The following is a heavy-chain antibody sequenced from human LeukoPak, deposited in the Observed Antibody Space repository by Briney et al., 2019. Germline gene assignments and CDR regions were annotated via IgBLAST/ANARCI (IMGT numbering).Heavy chain of an antibody. Sequence: PGGSLRLSCAASGFTFSSYAMNWVRQAPGKGLEWVSSISESGGTTDYADSAKGRFTISRDNSKNTLYLQMNSLRAEDTAVYYCARQWLINGWGQGILVTVSS. J-gene: IGHJ4*02. V-gene: IGHV3-23*01. CDR1: GFTFSSYA. CDR2: ISESGGTT. D-gene: IGHD6-19*01. CDR3: ARQWLING.